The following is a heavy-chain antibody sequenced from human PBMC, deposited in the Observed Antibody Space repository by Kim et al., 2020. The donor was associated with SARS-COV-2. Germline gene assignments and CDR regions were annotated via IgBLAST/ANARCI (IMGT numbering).Heavy chain of an antibody. CDR2: IYYRGST. V-gene: IGHV4-39*01. Sequence: SETLSLTCNVSGGSISSNNLYWGWIRQPPGKGLQWIGNIYYRGSTYYNPSLKSRVTISVDTSKNQFSLKLTSVTAADTAVYYCARRHNVEGIDYWGQGTL. CDR1: GGSISSNNLY. J-gene: IGHJ4*02. CDR3: ARRHNVEGIDY. D-gene: IGHD2-8*01.